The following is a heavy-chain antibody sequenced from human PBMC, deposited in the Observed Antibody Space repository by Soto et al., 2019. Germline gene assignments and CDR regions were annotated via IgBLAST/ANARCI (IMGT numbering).Heavy chain of an antibody. J-gene: IGHJ5*02. CDR2: ITFRGVT. D-gene: IGHD3-9*01. V-gene: IGHV4-34*01. CDR3: ARKLEASVRHVEWFSYKWFDP. CDR1: GDSLSGYA. Sequence: KPSETLSLTCDVHGDSLSGYAWSWIRQPPGKGLEWIGEITFRGVTNYHPSLKSRASMSVDTSKNRISLNVSSVTAADTALYFCARKLEASVRHVEWFSYKWFDPWGPGTLVTVSS.